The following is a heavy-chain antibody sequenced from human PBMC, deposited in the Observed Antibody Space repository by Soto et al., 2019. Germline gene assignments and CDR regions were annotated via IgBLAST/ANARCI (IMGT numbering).Heavy chain of an antibody. D-gene: IGHD6-19*01. CDR2: IKQDGSEK. J-gene: IGHJ6*02. CDR3: ARGAVAAYYYYGMDV. Sequence: VGSLRLSCAASGFTFSSYWMSWVRQAPGKGLEWVANIKQDGSEKYYVDSVKGRFTISRDNAKNSLYLQMNSLRAEDTAVYYCARGAVAAYYYYGMDVWGQGTTVTVSS. V-gene: IGHV3-7*01. CDR1: GFTFSSYW.